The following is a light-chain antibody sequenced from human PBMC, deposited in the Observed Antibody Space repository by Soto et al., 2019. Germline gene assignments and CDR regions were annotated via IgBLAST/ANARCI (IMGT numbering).Light chain of an antibody. Sequence: QSVLTQPPSVSAAPGQKVTISCSGSSSNIGNNYVSWYQQLPGTAPKLLIYDNNKRPSGIPDRFSGSKSGTSATLGITGLQTGDEADYYCGTFDSSLSAGVFGGGTKLTVL. CDR2: DNN. CDR3: GTFDSSLSAGV. CDR1: SSNIGNNY. J-gene: IGLJ3*02. V-gene: IGLV1-51*01.